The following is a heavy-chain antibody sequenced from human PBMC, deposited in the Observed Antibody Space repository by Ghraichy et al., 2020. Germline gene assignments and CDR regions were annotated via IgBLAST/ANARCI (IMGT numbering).Heavy chain of an antibody. Sequence: ASVKVSCKASGYTFTSYGISWVRQAPGQGLEWMGWISAYNGNTNYAQKLQGRVTMTTDTSTSTAYMELRSLRSDDTAVYYCATEEGTYPSSGWYRPGYYGMDVWGQGTTVTVSS. CDR1: GYTFTSYG. CDR3: ATEEGTYPSSGWYRPGYYGMDV. J-gene: IGHJ6*02. CDR2: ISAYNGNT. V-gene: IGHV1-18*01. D-gene: IGHD6-19*01.